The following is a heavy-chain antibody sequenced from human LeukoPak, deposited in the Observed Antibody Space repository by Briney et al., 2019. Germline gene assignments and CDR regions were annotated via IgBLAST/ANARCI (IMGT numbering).Heavy chain of an antibody. D-gene: IGHD7-27*01. CDR2: FDPEDGET. Sequence: VASVKVSCKVSGYTLTELSMHWVRQAPGKGPEGMGGFDPEDGETIYAQKFQGRVTMTEDTSTDTAYMELSSLRSEDTAVYYCATDPWADYLDYWAREPWSPSPQ. CDR1: GYTLTELS. J-gene: IGHJ4*02. CDR3: ATDPWADYLDY. V-gene: IGHV1-24*01.